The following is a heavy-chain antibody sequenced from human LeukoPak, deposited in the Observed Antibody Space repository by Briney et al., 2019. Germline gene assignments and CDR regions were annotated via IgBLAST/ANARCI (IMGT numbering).Heavy chain of an antibody. J-gene: IGHJ4*02. CDR3: AKDLGWNYRTN. D-gene: IGHD1-7*01. Sequence: GGSLRLSCAASGFTFSSYAMSWVRQAPGKGLERVSAISGSGGSTYYADSVKGRFTISRDNSKNTLYLQMNSLRAEDTAVYYCAKDLGWNYRTNWGQGTLVTVSS. V-gene: IGHV3-23*01. CDR2: ISGSGGST. CDR1: GFTFSSYA.